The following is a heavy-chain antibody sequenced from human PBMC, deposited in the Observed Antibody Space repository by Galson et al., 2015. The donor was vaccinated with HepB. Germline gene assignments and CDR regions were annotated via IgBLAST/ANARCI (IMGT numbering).Heavy chain of an antibody. Sequence: SLRLSCAASGFTFSSYSMNWVRQAPGKGLEWVSSISSSSSYIYYADSVKGRFTISRDNAKNSLYLQMNSLRAEDTAVYYCAREVEVRGFLGDYYMDVWGKGTTVTVSS. CDR2: ISSSSSYI. D-gene: IGHD3-3*01. CDR3: AREVEVRGFLGDYYMDV. CDR1: GFTFSSYS. J-gene: IGHJ6*03. V-gene: IGHV3-21*01.